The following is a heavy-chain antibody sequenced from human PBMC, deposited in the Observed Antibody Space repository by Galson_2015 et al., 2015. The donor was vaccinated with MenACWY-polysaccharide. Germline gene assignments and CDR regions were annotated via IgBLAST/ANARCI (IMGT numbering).Heavy chain of an antibody. CDR1: GFTFNTFA. Sequence: SLRLSCAGSGFTFNTFAMNWVRQAPGKGLEWVALISYDGSNKYHADSVKGRFTISRNNSKNTVYLQMDSLRPEDTALYYCARGVRSFARSDYWGQGA. J-gene: IGHJ4*02. CDR3: ARGVRSFARSDY. CDR2: ISYDGSNK. D-gene: IGHD3-10*01. V-gene: IGHV3-30-3*01.